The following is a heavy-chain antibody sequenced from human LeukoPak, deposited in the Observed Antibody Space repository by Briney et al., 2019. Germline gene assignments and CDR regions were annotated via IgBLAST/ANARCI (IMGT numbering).Heavy chain of an antibody. V-gene: IGHV3-48*03. CDR1: GFTFSSYE. J-gene: IGHJ4*02. Sequence: PGGSLRLSCAASGFTFSSYEMNWVRQAPGKGLEWVSYISSSGSTIYYADSVKGRFTISRDNARNSLYLQMNSLRAEDTAVYYCARETYRTFDYWGQGTLVTVSA. D-gene: IGHD5-18*01. CDR3: ARETYRTFDY. CDR2: ISSSGSTI.